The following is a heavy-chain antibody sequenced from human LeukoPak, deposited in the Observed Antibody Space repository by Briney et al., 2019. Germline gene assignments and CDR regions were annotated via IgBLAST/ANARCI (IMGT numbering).Heavy chain of an antibody. Sequence: MSSETLSLTCTVSGGSISSGGYYWSWIRQHPGKGLEWIGYIYYSGSTYYNPSLKSRVTISVDTSKNQFSLKLSSVTAADTAVYYCARPEITMIVTYWGQGTLVTVSS. V-gene: IGHV4-31*03. CDR2: IYYSGST. D-gene: IGHD3-22*01. CDR1: GGSISSGGYY. CDR3: ARPEITMIVTY. J-gene: IGHJ4*02.